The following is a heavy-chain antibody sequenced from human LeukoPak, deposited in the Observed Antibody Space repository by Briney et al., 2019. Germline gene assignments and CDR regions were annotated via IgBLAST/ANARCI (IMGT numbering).Heavy chain of an antibody. CDR2: IYYSGST. CDR1: GGSISSSNW. J-gene: IGHJ4*02. V-gene: IGHV4-4*02. D-gene: IGHD6-25*01. CDR3: ARVAHDSSDDY. Sequence: KPSETLSLTCAVSGGSISSSNWWSWVRQPPGKGLEWIGYIYYSGSTYYNPSLKSRVTISVDTSKNQFSLKLSSVTAADTAVYYCARVAHDSSDDYWGQGTLVTVSS.